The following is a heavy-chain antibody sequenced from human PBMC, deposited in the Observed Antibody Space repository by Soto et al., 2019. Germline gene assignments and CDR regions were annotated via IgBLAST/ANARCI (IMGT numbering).Heavy chain of an antibody. D-gene: IGHD5-12*01. CDR2: ISSRGSTI. CDR1: GFNFSDYY. CDR3: ARGLGGYSGYDAFDF. Sequence: GGVPRLSCAASGFNFSDYYMSWIRQAPGKGLEWVSCISSRGSTIAYADSVKGRFTISRDNAKNSLYLQMNSLRAGDTAVYYCARGLGGYSGYDAFDFWGQGTLVTVSS. J-gene: IGHJ4*02. V-gene: IGHV3-11*01.